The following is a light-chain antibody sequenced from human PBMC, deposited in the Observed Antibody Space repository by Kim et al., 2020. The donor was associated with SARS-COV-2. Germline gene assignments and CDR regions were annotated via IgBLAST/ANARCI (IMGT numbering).Light chain of an antibody. J-gene: IGLJ2*01. Sequence: QSVLAQSPSASGTPGQRVTISCSGSPSNIGGNSVHWYQQLSGAAPKLLIYDNNRRPSGVPDRFSGSKSGSSASLAISGGQSDDEADYHCAAWDDSLNGVVFGGGTQLTVL. CDR1: PSNIGGNS. V-gene: IGLV1-44*01. CDR2: DNN. CDR3: AAWDDSLNGVV.